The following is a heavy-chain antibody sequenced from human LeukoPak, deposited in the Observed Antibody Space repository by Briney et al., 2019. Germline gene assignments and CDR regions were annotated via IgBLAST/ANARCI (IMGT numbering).Heavy chain of an antibody. CDR1: GGTFSSSA. D-gene: IGHD1-20*01. CDR2: IIPIFKTA. V-gene: IGHV1-69*05. CDR3: ARALTGTGRLRFYYYMDV. Sequence: SVKVSCKASGGTFSSSAINWVRQAPGQGLEWMGGIIPIFKTANYAQKFQGRVTITTDESTSTAYMELSSLRSEDTAVYYCARALTGTGRLRFYYYMDVWGKGTPVTVSS. J-gene: IGHJ6*03.